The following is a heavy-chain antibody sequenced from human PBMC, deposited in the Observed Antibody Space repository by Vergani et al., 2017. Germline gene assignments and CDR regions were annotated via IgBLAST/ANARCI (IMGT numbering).Heavy chain of an antibody. CDR3: AKALEPGALDY. D-gene: IGHD1-1*01. V-gene: IGHV3-21*04. Sequence: EVQLVESGGGLVKPGGSLRLSCAASGFTFSSYSMNWVRQAPGKGLEWVSSISSSSSYIYYADSVKGRFTISRDNAKNSLYLQMNSLRTEDTALYYCAKALEPGALDYWGQGTLVTVSS. CDR1: GFTFSSYS. CDR2: ISSSSSYI. J-gene: IGHJ4*02.